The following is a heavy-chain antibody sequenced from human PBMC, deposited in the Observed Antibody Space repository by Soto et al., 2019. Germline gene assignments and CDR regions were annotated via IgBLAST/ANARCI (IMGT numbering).Heavy chain of an antibody. Sequence: EVQLVESGGGLVQAGGSLRLSCAASGFTFSNYWIHWVRQATGKGLVWVSRIKGDGSRIDYADSVKGRFTISRDNAKNTGYVQMNSLGDGDEAVYYCVSGLPGYYGKDVWGQGTTVTVSS. CDR1: GFTFSNYW. J-gene: IGHJ6*01. CDR2: IKGDGSRI. V-gene: IGHV3-74*01. CDR3: VSGLPGYYGKDV.